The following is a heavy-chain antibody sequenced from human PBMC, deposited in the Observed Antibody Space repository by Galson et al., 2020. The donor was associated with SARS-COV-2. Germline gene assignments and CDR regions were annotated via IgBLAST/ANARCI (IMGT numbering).Heavy chain of an antibody. CDR2: ISTSSSYT. Sequence: GESLKLSCAASGFPFSTYSMNWVRLAPGKGLELVSSISTSSSYTYYVDSVKGRFSISRDNPRNSLYLQMNSLRAEDTAVYYCARYEGIRGYNYGRLYYGMDVWGQGTTVTVSS. J-gene: IGHJ6*02. V-gene: IGHV3-21*01. CDR1: GFPFSTYS. CDR3: ARYEGIRGYNYGRLYYGMDV. D-gene: IGHD5-18*01.